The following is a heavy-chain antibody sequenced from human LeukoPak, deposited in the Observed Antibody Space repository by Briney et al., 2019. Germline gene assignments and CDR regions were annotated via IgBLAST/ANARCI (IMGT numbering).Heavy chain of an antibody. D-gene: IGHD3-22*01. CDR1: GFTFSSYA. CDR2: ISGSGGST. J-gene: IGHJ3*02. V-gene: IGHV3-23*01. CDR3: AKGGGYYYDSSGYYHDAFDI. Sequence: GGPLRLSCAASGFTFSSYAMSWVRQAPGKGLEWVSAISGSGGSTYYADSVKGRFTISRDNSKNTLYLQMNSLRAEDTAVYYCAKGGGYYYDSSGYYHDAFDIWGQGTMVTVSS.